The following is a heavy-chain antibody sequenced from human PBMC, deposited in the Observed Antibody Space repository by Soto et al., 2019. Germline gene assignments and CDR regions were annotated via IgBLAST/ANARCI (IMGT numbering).Heavy chain of an antibody. D-gene: IGHD1-1*01. J-gene: IGHJ4*02. CDR3: ARRYGYSFDY. CDR1: GGSISSYY. CDR2: IYNSRRT. V-gene: IGHV4-59*08. Sequence: QVQLQESGPGLVKPSETLSLTCTVSGGSISSYYWSWIRQPPGKGLEWIGYIYNSRRTNYNPSLXGRVXIXRDTSKNLFSLRLSSVTAADTAVYYCARRYGYSFDYWGQGALVTVSS.